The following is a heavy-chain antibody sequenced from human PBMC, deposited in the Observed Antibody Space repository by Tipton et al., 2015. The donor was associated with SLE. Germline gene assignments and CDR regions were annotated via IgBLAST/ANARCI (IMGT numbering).Heavy chain of an antibody. V-gene: IGHV4-4*07. Sequence: TLSLTCTVSGGSISSYYWRWNRQPAGKGLEWIGRIYTSGSPNYNPSLKSRVTISVDTSKNQFSLKLSSVTAADTAVYYCARDGGNWAAAAVGYGGQGTLVTVSS. CDR3: ARDGGNWAAAAVGY. CDR2: IYTSGSP. D-gene: IGHD6-13*01. J-gene: IGHJ4*02. CDR1: GGSISSYY.